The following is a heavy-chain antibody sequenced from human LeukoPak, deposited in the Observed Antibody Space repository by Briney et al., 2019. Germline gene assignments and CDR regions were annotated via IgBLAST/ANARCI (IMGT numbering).Heavy chain of an antibody. J-gene: IGHJ4*02. V-gene: IGHV1-69*13. CDR2: IIPIFGTA. D-gene: IGHD6-13*01. Sequence: SVKVSCKASGGTFSSYAISWVRQAPGQGLEWMGGIIPIFGTANSAQKFQGRVTITADESTSTAYMELSSLRSEDTAVYYCARDSLPYIAAAGTGLNYWGQGTLVTVSS. CDR1: GGTFSSYA. CDR3: ARDSLPYIAAAGTGLNY.